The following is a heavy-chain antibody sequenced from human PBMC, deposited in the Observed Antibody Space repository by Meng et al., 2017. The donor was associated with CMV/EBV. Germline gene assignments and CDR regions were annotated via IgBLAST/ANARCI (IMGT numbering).Heavy chain of an antibody. CDR1: GGSISSSSYY. CDR2: IYYSGST. D-gene: IGHD1-26*01. CDR3: ASIVGAQDY. Sequence: QLHRQESGPGLVKPSETLSLTCTVSGGSISSSSYYWGWIRQPPGKGVEWIGSIYYSGSTYYNPSLKSRVTISVDTSKNQFSLKLSSVTAADTAVYYCASIVGAQDYWGQGTLVTVSS. J-gene: IGHJ4*02. V-gene: IGHV4-39*07.